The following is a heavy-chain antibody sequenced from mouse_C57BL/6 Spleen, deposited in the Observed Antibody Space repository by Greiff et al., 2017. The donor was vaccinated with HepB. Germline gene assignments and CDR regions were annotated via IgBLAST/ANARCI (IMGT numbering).Heavy chain of an antibody. J-gene: IGHJ1*03. CDR3: ARMVYYGNYGWYFDV. D-gene: IGHD2-1*01. V-gene: IGHV8-8*01. CDR1: GFSLSTFGMG. CDR2: IWWDDDK. Sequence: QVTLKVSGPGILQPSQTLSLTCSFSGFSLSTFGMGVGWIRQPSGKGLEWLAHIWWDDDKYYNPALKSRLTISKDTSKNQVFLKIANVDTADTATYYCARMVYYGNYGWYFDVWGTGTTVTVSS.